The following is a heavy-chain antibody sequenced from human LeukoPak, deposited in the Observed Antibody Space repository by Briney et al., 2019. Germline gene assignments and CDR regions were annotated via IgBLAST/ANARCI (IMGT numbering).Heavy chain of an antibody. CDR3: AKYYYGSGSPIFDY. CDR1: GFTFANYA. CDR2: VSDSGDST. V-gene: IGHV3-23*01. D-gene: IGHD3-10*01. J-gene: IGHJ4*02. Sequence: GGSLRLSCAASGFTFANYAMSWVRQAPGKGLEWISTVSDSGDSTYYADSVKGRFTISRDNSKNTLYLQMNNLRAEDTAVYYCAKYYYGSGSPIFDYWGQGTLVTVPS.